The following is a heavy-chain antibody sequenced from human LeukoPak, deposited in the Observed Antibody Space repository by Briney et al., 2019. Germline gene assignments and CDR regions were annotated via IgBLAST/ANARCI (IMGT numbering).Heavy chain of an antibody. CDR1: GFTFNNYE. CDR3: ARQAYGSGWY. D-gene: IGHD6-19*01. J-gene: IGHJ4*02. V-gene: IGHV3-48*03. CDR2: ISSSGSVT. Sequence: GGSLRLSCAASGFTFNNYEMSWVRQAPGKGLEWVSYISSSGSVTYYSDSVKGRFTISRDNAKNSLSLQMHTLRAEDTGFYYRARQAYGSGWYWGQGILVTVSS.